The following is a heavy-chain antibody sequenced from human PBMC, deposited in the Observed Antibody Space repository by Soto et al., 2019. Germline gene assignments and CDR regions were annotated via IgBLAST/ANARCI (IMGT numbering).Heavy chain of an antibody. CDR1: EDTFRNYA. V-gene: IGHV1-69*06. J-gene: IGHJ2*01. D-gene: IGHD3-22*01. Sequence: QVELVQSGAEVKKPGSSVKVSCQASEDTFRNYAISWVRQAPGQGLEWMGGIIPIFGTANYAQKFQARVKITADTSANTVYLELSSLRSEATAVYYCVSTKYDSSAYYYWYLGLWGRGTLVTVSS. CDR3: VSTKYDSSAYYYWYLGL. CDR2: IIPIFGTA.